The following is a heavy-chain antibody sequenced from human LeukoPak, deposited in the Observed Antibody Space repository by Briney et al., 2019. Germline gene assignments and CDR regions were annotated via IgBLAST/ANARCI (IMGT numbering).Heavy chain of an antibody. CDR3: ARVLDDYGGNSGYYFDY. CDR1: GCYISSYY. D-gene: IGHD4-23*01. Sequence: SETLSLTCTVSGCYISSYYWSWIRQPPGKGLEWIGHIYYSGSTNYNPSLKSRVTISVDTSKNQFSLKLSSVTAADTAVYYCARVLDDYGGNSGYYFDYRGQGTLVTVSS. V-gene: IGHV4-59*01. J-gene: IGHJ4*02. CDR2: IYYSGST.